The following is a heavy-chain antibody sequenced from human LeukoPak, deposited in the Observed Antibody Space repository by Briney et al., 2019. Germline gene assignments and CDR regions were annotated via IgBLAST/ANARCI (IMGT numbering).Heavy chain of an antibody. Sequence: PSETLSLTCTVSGGSISSYYWSWTRQPPGKGLEWIGYIYYSGSTNYNPSLRNRVTISVDTSKNQFSLKLSSVTAVDSAVYYCSRQGGMTLYYFDHWGQGTLVTVSS. V-gene: IGHV4-59*08. D-gene: IGHD3-16*01. CDR2: IYYSGST. J-gene: IGHJ4*02. CDR1: GGSISSYY. CDR3: SRQGGMTLYYFDH.